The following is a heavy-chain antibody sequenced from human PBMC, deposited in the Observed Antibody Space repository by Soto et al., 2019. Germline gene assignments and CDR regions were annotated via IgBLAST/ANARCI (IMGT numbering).Heavy chain of an antibody. D-gene: IGHD6-6*01. CDR2: NNHSGST. CDR1: GGSFSGYY. J-gene: IGHJ6*02. Sequence: SETLSLTCAVYGGSFSGYYWSWIRQPPGKGLEWIGENNHSGSTNYNPSLKSRVTISVDTSKNQFSLKLSSVTAADTAVYYCASFARQLQPTKGGYGMDVWGQGTTVTVSS. CDR3: ASFARQLQPTKGGYGMDV. V-gene: IGHV4-34*01.